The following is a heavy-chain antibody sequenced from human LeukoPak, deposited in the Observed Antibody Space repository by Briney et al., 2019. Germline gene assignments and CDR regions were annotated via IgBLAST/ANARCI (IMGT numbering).Heavy chain of an antibody. CDR3: ARRYCSSTSCYPYYYYGMDV. D-gene: IGHD2-2*01. CDR2: IKQDGSEK. CDR1: GFTFSSYW. Sequence: GGSLRLSCAASGFTFSSYWMSWVRQAPGKGLEWVANIKQDGSEKYYVDSVKGRFTISRDNAKNSLHLQMNSLRAEDTAVYYCARRYCSSTSCYPYYYYGMDVWGQGTTVTVSS. J-gene: IGHJ6*02. V-gene: IGHV3-7*01.